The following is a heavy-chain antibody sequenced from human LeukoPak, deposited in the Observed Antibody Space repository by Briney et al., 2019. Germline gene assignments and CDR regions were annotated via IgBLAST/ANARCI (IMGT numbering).Heavy chain of an antibody. Sequence: PSETLSLTCAVSDDSFSSHYWTWIRQPPGKGLEWIGYISYIGSTNYNPSLKSRVTISIDTSKNQFSLKLSSVTAADTAVYYCASQVELATSYFDYWGQGTLVTVSS. CDR3: ASQVELATSYFDY. CDR2: ISYIGST. D-gene: IGHD5-24*01. J-gene: IGHJ4*02. V-gene: IGHV4-59*08. CDR1: DDSFSSHY.